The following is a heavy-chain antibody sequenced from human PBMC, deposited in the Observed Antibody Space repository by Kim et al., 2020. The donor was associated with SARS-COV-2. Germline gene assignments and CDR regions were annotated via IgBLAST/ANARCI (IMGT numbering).Heavy chain of an antibody. CDR3: ATTRITMIVVVTHFDY. V-gene: IGHV4-31*02. J-gene: IGHJ4*02. Sequence: SLTSRITISVDTSTNQFSLKLSSVTAADTAVYYCATTRITMIVVVTHFDYWGQGTLVTVSS. D-gene: IGHD3-22*01.